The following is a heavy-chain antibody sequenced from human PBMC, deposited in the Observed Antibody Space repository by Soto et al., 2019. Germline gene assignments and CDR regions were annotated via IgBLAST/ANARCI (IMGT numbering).Heavy chain of an antibody. Sequence: SETLSLTCAVYGGSFSGYYWSWIRQPPGKGLEWIGEINHSGSTNYNPSLKSRVTISVDTSKNQFSLKLSSVTAADTAVYYCARKSMGVLRRITMVRGSIGGRYFDYWGQGTLVTVSS. CDR2: INHSGST. CDR1: GGSFSGYY. CDR3: ARKSMGVLRRITMVRGSIGGRYFDY. J-gene: IGHJ4*02. V-gene: IGHV4-34*01. D-gene: IGHD3-10*01.